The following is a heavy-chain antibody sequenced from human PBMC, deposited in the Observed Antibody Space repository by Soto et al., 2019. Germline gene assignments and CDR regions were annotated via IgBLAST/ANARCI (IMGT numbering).Heavy chain of an antibody. Sequence: QVLLVQSGSEVKKPGSSMKVSCQTSGYTFSDFALTWVRQVPDKGLEWLGWISPYTGKTNYAQRVRDRVALTTDTSTRPAYLELRSLTSDDTAVYYCARLGWELLSGRRYFDYWGQGTLVTVS. CDR1: GYTFSDFA. CDR3: ARLGWELLSGRRYFDY. CDR2: ISPYTGKT. V-gene: IGHV1-18*04. D-gene: IGHD1-26*01. J-gene: IGHJ4*02.